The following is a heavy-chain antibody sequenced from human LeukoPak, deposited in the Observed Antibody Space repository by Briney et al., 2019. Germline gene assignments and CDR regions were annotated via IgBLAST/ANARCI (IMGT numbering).Heavy chain of an antibody. CDR2: FSGSVETT. CDR3: AKHFYGDVYNHGKNYYYYFMDV. D-gene: IGHD5-24*01. Sequence: PGGSLRLSCAASGFTFSTYAMSWVRQTPGKGLEWVSTFSGSVETTYHADSVKGRFTISRDNSKNMLYLQMNSLRAEDTAVYYCAKHFYGDVYNHGKNYYYYFMDVWGKGTTVTVSS. CDR1: GFTFSTYA. J-gene: IGHJ6*03. V-gene: IGHV3-23*01.